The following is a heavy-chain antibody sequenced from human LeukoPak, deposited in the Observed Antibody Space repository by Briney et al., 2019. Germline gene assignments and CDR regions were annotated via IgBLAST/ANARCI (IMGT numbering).Heavy chain of an antibody. CDR2: IYYSGST. CDR3: ARQGRNWNYRKNWFDP. V-gene: IGHV4-39*01. J-gene: IGHJ5*02. Sequence: SETLSLTCTVSGGSISSSSYYWGWIRQPPGKGLEWIGSIYYSGSTYYNPSLKSRVTISVDTSKNQFSLKLSSVTAGDTAVYYCARQGRNWNYRKNWFDPWGQGTLVTVSS. CDR1: GGSISSSSYY. D-gene: IGHD1-7*01.